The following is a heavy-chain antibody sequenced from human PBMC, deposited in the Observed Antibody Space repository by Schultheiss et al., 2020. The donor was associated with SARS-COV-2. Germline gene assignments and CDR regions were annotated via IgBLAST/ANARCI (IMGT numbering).Heavy chain of an antibody. J-gene: IGHJ1*01. D-gene: IGHD6-19*01. V-gene: IGHV3-21*04. CDR3: AREEGGWRYFQH. CDR2: ISSSSSYI. Sequence: GGSLRLSCAASGFTFSSYSMNWVRQAPGKGLEWVSSISSSSSYIYYADSVKGRFTISRDNSKNTLYLQMNSLRAEDTAVYYCAREEGGWRYFQHWGQGTLVTVSS. CDR1: GFTFSSYS.